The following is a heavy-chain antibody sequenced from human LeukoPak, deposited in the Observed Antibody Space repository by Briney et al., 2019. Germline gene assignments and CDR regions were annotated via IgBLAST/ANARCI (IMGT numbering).Heavy chain of an antibody. CDR1: GFMFHDYA. Sequence: GSLGLSCAAPGFMFHDYAIHWVRQAPGKGLEWVSLISGDGGSTFYADSVKGRFTISRDNSKNSLYLQMNSLRSDDTALYYCARESESSGWYDYWGQGTLVTVSS. CDR2: ISGDGGST. CDR3: ARESESSGWYDY. J-gene: IGHJ4*02. D-gene: IGHD6-19*01. V-gene: IGHV3-43*02.